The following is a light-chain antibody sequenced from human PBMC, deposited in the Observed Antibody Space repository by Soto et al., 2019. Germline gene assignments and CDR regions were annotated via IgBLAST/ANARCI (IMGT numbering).Light chain of an antibody. CDR2: EVN. J-gene: IGLJ3*02. CDR3: CSYAGTNLWV. Sequence: QSVLTQPASVSGSPGQSITISCTGTSSDVGSHNLVSWYQQHPGKAPKLVIYEVNNRPSGVSNRFSGSKSANTASLTVSGLQAEDEADYYCCSYAGTNLWVFGGGTKLTVL. V-gene: IGLV2-23*02. CDR1: SSDVGSHNL.